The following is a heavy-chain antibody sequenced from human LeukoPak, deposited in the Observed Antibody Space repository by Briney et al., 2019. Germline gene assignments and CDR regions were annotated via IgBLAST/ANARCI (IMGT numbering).Heavy chain of an antibody. V-gene: IGHV3-23*01. J-gene: IGHJ4*02. CDR1: GFTFSSYA. CDR2: INNRGTST. CDR3: AKRAVVDRYYFDY. D-gene: IGHD3-22*01. Sequence: GGSLRLSCAASGFTFSSYAMGWVRQAPGEGLEWVSTINNRGTSTYYADSVKGRFTISRDNSKNTLSLQMNSLRAEDTAIYFCAKRAVVDRYYFDYWGQGTLVTVSS.